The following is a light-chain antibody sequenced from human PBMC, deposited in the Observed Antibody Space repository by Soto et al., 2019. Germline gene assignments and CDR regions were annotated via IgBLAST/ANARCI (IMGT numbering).Light chain of an antibody. CDR1: KSDVGGYNY. Sequence: QSVLTQPASVSGSPGHSITISCTGTKSDVGGYNYVYWHQQHPGKAPKLMIYDVTNRPSGVSDRFSGSKSGNTASLTISWLQAEDEADYYCSSYISSRTHVFAAGTRSPS. J-gene: IGLJ1*01. CDR2: DVT. V-gene: IGLV2-14*01. CDR3: SSYISSRTHV.